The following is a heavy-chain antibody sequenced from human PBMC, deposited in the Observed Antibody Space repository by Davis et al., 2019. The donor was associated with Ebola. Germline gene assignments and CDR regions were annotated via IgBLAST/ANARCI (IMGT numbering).Heavy chain of an antibody. J-gene: IGHJ4*02. CDR1: GYTFTSYG. Sequence: ASVKVSCKASGYTFTSYGISWVRQAPGQGLEWMGWISAYNGNTNYAQKLQGRVTMTTDTSTSTAYMELSSLRSEDTAVYYCAGSPLNRGVIVYIDYWGQGTLVTVSS. D-gene: IGHD3-16*02. CDR2: ISAYNGNT. V-gene: IGHV1-18*01. CDR3: AGSPLNRGVIVYIDY.